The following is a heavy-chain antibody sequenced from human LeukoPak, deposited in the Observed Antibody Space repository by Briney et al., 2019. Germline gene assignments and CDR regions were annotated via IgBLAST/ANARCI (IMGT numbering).Heavy chain of an antibody. V-gene: IGHV3-30-3*01. CDR3: ARAEYCSGGSCYPPNYYGMDV. Sequence: GGSLRLSCAASGFTFSSYAMHWVRQAPGKGLEWVAVISYDGSNKYYADSVKGRFTISRDNSKNTLYLQMNSLRAGDTAVYYCARAEYCSGGSCYPPNYYGMDVWGQGTTVTVSS. CDR1: GFTFSSYA. D-gene: IGHD2-15*01. J-gene: IGHJ6*02. CDR2: ISYDGSNK.